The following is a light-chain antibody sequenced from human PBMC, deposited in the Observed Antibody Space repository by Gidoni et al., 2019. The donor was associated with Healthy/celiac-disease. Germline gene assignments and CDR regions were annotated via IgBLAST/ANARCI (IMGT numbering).Light chain of an antibody. CDR1: QSVLYSSNNKNY. Sequence: DIVMTQSPDSLAVSLGERATINCNSSQSVLYSSNNKNYLAWYQQKPGQPPKLLIYWASTRESGVPDRFSGSGSGTDFTLTISRLQAEDVAVYYCQQYYITPLTFGGGTKVEIK. J-gene: IGKJ4*01. CDR3: QQYYITPLT. CDR2: WAS. V-gene: IGKV4-1*01.